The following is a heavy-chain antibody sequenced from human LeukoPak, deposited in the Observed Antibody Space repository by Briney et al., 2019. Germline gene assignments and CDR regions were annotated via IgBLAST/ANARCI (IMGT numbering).Heavy chain of an antibody. V-gene: IGHV1-8*01. D-gene: IGHD1-26*01. CDR2: LNPNSGNT. Sequence: ASVKVSCKASGDTFTTYDVHWVRQATGQGLEWMGWLNPNSGNTGYVQKFQGRVTMTMNTSISTAYMELTSLTSEDTAVYYCARSTMGARRKYDYWGQGTLVTVSS. CDR1: GDTFTTYD. CDR3: ARSTMGARRKYDY. J-gene: IGHJ4*02.